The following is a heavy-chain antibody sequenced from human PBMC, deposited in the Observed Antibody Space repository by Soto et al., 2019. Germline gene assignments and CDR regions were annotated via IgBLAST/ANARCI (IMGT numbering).Heavy chain of an antibody. D-gene: IGHD2-21*01. CDR1: GYTFTDSA. CDR3: AKGSRMWTPDY. J-gene: IGHJ4*02. Sequence: QVQLVQSGAEVKKPGASVKVFCKASGYTFTDSAIHWVRQAPGESLQWMGWIAPGNANTKYSQNFQGRVTITRDTSATTAYMELSSLRSEDTAMYYCAKGSRMWTPDYWGQGTLVTVSS. CDR2: IAPGNANT. V-gene: IGHV1-3*01.